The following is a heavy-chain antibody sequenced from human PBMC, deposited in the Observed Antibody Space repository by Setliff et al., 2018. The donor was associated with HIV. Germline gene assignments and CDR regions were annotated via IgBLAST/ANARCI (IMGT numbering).Heavy chain of an antibody. CDR1: GFTFGNFW. CDR3: ARGKDTFI. J-gene: IGHJ3*02. CDR2: ISPDGSEK. Sequence: PGGSLRLSCAASGFTFGNFWMHWVRQAPGKGLEWVASISPDGSEKYYVDSVKGRFTISRDNAKNSLYLQMNSLRAEDTAVYYCARGKDTFIWGQGTMVTVSS. V-gene: IGHV3-7*01.